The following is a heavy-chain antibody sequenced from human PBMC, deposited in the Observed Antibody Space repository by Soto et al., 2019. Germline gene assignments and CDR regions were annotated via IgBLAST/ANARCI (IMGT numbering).Heavy chain of an antibody. CDR3: AGFSEVFHYYDRSMVHIVAY. V-gene: IGHV1-18*01. CDR1: GYTFTSYG. Sequence: GASVKVSCKASGYTFTSYGISWVRQAPGQGLEWMGWISAYNGNTNYAQKLQGRVTMTTDTSTSTAYMKLRSLRSDETAVYYCAGFSEVFHYYDRSMVHIVAYWGQGTLGTGSS. CDR2: ISAYNGNT. D-gene: IGHD3-22*01. J-gene: IGHJ4*02.